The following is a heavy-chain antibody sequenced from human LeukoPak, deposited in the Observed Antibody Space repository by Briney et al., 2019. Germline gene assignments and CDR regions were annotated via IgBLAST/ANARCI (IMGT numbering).Heavy chain of an antibody. D-gene: IGHD5-18*01. CDR2: IYSSGST. V-gene: IGHV4-59*01. Sequence: SETLSLTCSVSGGSISSYYWSWIRQPPGKGLEWIGYIYSSGSTNYNPSLKSRATISLDTSKNQLSLSLTSVTAADTAVYYCVRVCGYSYGYYYYYYYMDVWGKGTTVTVSS. CDR3: VRVCGYSYGYYYYYYYMDV. J-gene: IGHJ6*03. CDR1: GGSISSYY.